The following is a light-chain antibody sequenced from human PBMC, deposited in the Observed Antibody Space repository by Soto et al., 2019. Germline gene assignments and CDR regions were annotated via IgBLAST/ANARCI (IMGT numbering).Light chain of an antibody. J-gene: IGLJ1*01. CDR1: SSNIGSNY. CDR3: AAWDDSLGGYV. Sequence: QSVLTQPPSASETPGQRVTISCSGSSSNIGSNYVYWYQQLPGTAPKLLIYRNNLRPSGVPDRFSGSKSGTSASLAISGLRSDDEADYYCAAWDDSLGGYVFGTGTKVTVL. CDR2: RNN. V-gene: IGLV1-47*01.